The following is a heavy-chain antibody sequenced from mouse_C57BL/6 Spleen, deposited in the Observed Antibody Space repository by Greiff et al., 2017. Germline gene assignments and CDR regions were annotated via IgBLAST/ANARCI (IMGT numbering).Heavy chain of an antibody. Sequence: VQLQQSGAELMKPGASVKLSCKATGYTFTGYWIEWVKQRPGHGLEWIGEILPGSGSTNYNEKFKGKATFTADTSSNTAYMQLSSLTTEDSAIYYWARKGVYYGSSPWFAYWGQGTLVTVSA. CDR2: ILPGSGST. D-gene: IGHD1-1*01. V-gene: IGHV1-9*01. CDR1: GYTFTGYW. CDR3: ARKGVYYGSSPWFAY. J-gene: IGHJ3*01.